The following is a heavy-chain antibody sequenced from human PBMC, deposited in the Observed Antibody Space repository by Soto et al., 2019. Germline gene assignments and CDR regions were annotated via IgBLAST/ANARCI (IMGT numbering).Heavy chain of an antibody. CDR2: IYSAGSA. D-gene: IGHD3-22*01. J-gene: IGHJ4*02. CDR1: GFTVSTYH. V-gene: IGHV3-66*01. CDR3: AKDTYYHDSSGYYVFDY. Sequence: GGSLRLSCAASGFTVSTYHMSWVRQAPGKGLEWVSVIYSAGSADFADSVKVRFTISRDNSKNTLYLQMNSLRAEDTAVYYCAKDTYYHDSSGYYVFDYWGQGTLVTVSS.